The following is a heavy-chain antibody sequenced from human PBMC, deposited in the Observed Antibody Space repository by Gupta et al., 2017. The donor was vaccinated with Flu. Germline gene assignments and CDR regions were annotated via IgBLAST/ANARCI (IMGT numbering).Heavy chain of an antibody. CDR3: ARGRDGGNSGTNLHN. Sequence: ESQAPGQGLEWMGRSNPNSGGTDYAKEFQGRGTMTRDTSISTAYLDPNTLTSDETAVYNCARGRDGGNSGTNLHNWGQGTLVTVSP. D-gene: IGHD1-26*01. CDR2: SNPNSGGT. J-gene: IGHJ1*01. V-gene: IGHV1-2*06.